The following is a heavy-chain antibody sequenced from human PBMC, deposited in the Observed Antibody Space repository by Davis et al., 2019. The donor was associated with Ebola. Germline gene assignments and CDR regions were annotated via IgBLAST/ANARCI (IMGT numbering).Heavy chain of an antibody. D-gene: IGHD2-2*01. CDR1: GYTFTNYW. J-gene: IGHJ6*02. CDR2: IYPGDSDT. CDR3: ARFFCISTSCHYGLDV. Sequence: GGSLRLSCKGSGYTFTNYWIGWVRQMPGKSQEWMGIIYPGDSDTRYSPSFQGQVTISADKSISTAYLQWSSLKASDTAVYYCARFFCISTSCHYGLDVWGQGTTVTVSS. V-gene: IGHV5-51*01.